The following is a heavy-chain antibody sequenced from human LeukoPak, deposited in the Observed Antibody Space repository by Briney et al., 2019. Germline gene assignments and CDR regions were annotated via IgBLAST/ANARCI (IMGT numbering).Heavy chain of an antibody. Sequence: SETLSLTCTVSGGSISTYYWSWIRQPPGKGLEWIGYIYYSGSTNYNPYLKSRVTISVDTSKNQFSLQLSSVTAAYTAVYYCARGSRDYFGYWGQGNLVTVSS. CDR1: GGSISTYY. D-gene: IGHD2-2*01. CDR3: ARGSRDYFGY. J-gene: IGHJ4*02. V-gene: IGHV4-59*01. CDR2: IYYSGST.